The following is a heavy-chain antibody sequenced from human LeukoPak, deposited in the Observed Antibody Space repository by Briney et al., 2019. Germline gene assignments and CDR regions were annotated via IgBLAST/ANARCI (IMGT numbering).Heavy chain of an antibody. J-gene: IGHJ4*02. CDR1: GFTFSNDW. Sequence: GGSLTLTCAASGFTFSNDWMSWVRQAPGKGLEWVANINEDGSGKHYMDSVKGRLTISRDNAEKSLYLQMNSLRDEDTAVYYCARYSGSFYSFHDWGQGTLVSVSS. CDR2: INEDGSGK. V-gene: IGHV3-7*05. CDR3: ARYSGSFYSFHD. D-gene: IGHD1-26*01.